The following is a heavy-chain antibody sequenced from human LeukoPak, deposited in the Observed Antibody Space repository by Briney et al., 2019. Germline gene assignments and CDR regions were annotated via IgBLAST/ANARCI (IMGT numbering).Heavy chain of an antibody. J-gene: IGHJ4*02. CDR3: AKGTERYREVSSFDS. CDR1: GFTFSTYT. V-gene: IGHV3-23*01. D-gene: IGHD3-10*01. CDR2: ISGRGDGT. Sequence: GSLRLSCAASGFTFSTYTMNWVRQAPGKGLEWVSAISGRGDGTYYADFVKGRFTISRDNSKNTLYLQMNSLRAEDTAAYYCAKGTERYREVSSFDSWGQGILVTVSS.